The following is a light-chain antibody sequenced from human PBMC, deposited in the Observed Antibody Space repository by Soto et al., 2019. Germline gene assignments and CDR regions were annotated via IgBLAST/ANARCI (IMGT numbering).Light chain of an antibody. CDR3: CSSGGSPTYV. CDR1: SSNVGSYKL. CDR2: EVN. V-gene: IGLV2-23*02. J-gene: IGLJ1*01. Sequence: QSVLTQPASVSGSPGQSITISCTGTSSNVGSYKLVSWYQQHPGKAPKLMIFEVNKRPPGVSNRFSGSKSGNTASLTISGLKVEDEADYYCCSSGGSPTYVFGTGTEVTVL.